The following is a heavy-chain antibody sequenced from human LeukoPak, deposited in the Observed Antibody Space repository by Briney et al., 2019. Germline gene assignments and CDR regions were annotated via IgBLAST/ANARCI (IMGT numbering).Heavy chain of an antibody. CDR2: ISSSSSNI. Sequence: GGSLRLSCAATGLTFSTYTMNWVRQAPGKRLEWGSSISSSSSNIDYADSVKGRFSISRDNAKNYLFLQMNSLRAEETAVYYCARGEYYYEGGCWGQGTLVTVSS. D-gene: IGHD3-22*01. V-gene: IGHV3-21*06. J-gene: IGHJ4*02. CDR1: GLTFSTYT. CDR3: ARGEYYYEGGC.